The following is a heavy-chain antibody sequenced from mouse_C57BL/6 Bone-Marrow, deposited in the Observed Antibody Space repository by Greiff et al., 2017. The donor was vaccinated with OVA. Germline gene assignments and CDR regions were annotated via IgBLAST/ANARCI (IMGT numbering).Heavy chain of an antibody. CDR3: AKNDYDGRAAMDY. Sequence: VQLQQSGPGLVQPSQSLSITCTVSGFSLTSYGVHWVRQSPGKGLEWLGVIWRGGSTDYNAAFMSRLSITKDNSKSQVFFKMNSLQADDTAIYYCAKNDYDGRAAMDYWGQGTSVTVSS. V-gene: IGHV2-5*01. D-gene: IGHD2-4*01. CDR2: IWRGGST. J-gene: IGHJ4*01. CDR1: GFSLTSYG.